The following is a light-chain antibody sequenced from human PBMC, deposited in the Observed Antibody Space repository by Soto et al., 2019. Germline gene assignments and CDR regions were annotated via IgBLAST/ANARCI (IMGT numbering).Light chain of an antibody. Sequence: EIQLTQAPCTLSLSPGDRATLTCRASQSVSSYLAWYQQKPGQAPRLLIYDASNRATGIPARFSGSGSGTDFTLTISSLEHADFAVSYCQQRSNWHGLTFGGGTKVDI. CDR1: QSVSSY. CDR2: DAS. CDR3: QQRSNWHGLT. V-gene: IGKV3-11*01. J-gene: IGKJ4*01.